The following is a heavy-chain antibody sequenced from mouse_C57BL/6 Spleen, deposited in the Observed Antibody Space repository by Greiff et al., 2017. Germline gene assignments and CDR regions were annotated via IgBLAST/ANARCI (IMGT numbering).Heavy chain of an antibody. CDR1: GYSITSGYY. V-gene: IGHV3-6*01. D-gene: IGHD1-1*01. Sequence: EVKLQESGPGLVKPSQSLSLTCSVTGYSITSGYYWNWIRQFPGNKLEWMGYISYDGSNNYNPSLKNRISITRDTSKNQFFLKLNSMTTEDTATYYCARVREYYGSSYSYWYFDVWGTGTTVTVSS. J-gene: IGHJ1*03. CDR3: ARVREYYGSSYSYWYFDV. CDR2: ISYDGSN.